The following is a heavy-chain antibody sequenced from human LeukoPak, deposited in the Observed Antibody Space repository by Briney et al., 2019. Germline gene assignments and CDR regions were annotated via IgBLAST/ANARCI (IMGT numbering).Heavy chain of an antibody. CDR3: ATDRDYSNTERGFDY. Sequence: AASVKVSCKTSGYTLTDYYIHWVRQAPGQGLEWMGWIDPNSGETNSAQKFQGRVTMTGDTAIRTAYMALSRLTSDDTAVYYCATDRDYSNTERGFDYWGQGTLVTVSS. V-gene: IGHV1-2*02. CDR2: IDPNSGET. CDR1: GYTLTDYY. D-gene: IGHD4-11*01. J-gene: IGHJ4*02.